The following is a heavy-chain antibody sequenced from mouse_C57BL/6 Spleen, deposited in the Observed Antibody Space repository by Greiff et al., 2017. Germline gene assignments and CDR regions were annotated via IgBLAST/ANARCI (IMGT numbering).Heavy chain of an antibody. CDR3: ARFFGYQSSYWYFDV. Sequence: QVQLQQPGAELVMPGASVKLSCKASGYTFTSYWMHWVKQRPGQGLEWIGEIDPSDSYTNYNQKFKGKSTLPVDKSSSTASMQLSSLTSEDSAVYYCARFFGYQSSYWYFDVGGTGTTVTVSS. J-gene: IGHJ1*03. CDR2: IDPSDSYT. CDR1: GYTFTSYW. V-gene: IGHV1-69*01. D-gene: IGHD2-2*01.